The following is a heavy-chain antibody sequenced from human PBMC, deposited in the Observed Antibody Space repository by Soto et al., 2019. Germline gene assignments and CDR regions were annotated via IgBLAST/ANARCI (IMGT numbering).Heavy chain of an antibody. CDR1: GFTFTSSA. CDR2: IVVGSGNT. CDR3: AAVPVLDDYGDYVGAFDI. J-gene: IGHJ3*02. D-gene: IGHD4-17*01. Sequence: SVKVSCKASGFTFTSSAMQWVRQARGQRLEWIGWIVVGSGNTNYAQKFQERVTITSDMSTSTAYMELSSLRSEDTAVFYCAAVPVLDDYGDYVGAFDIWGQGTMVTVSS. V-gene: IGHV1-58*02.